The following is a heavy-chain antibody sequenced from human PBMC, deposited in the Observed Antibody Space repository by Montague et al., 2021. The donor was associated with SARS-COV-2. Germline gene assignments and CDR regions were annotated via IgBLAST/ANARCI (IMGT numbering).Heavy chain of an antibody. D-gene: IGHD1-1*01. CDR3: TSGSERNYNVMDV. CDR1: GDSVSSNHAT. CDR2: TYFRSKWYN. J-gene: IGHJ6*02. Sequence: CAISGDSVSSNHATWNWVRQSPSRGLEWLGGTYFRSKWYNDYAVSVRGRVTINPVTSKNQFSLQLNSVTPEDTAIYYCTSGSERNYNVMDVWGQGTTVTVSS. V-gene: IGHV6-1*01.